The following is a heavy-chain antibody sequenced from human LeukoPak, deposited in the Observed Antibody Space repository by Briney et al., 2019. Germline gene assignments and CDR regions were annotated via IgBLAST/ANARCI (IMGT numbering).Heavy chain of an antibody. CDR2: INTDGSVS. V-gene: IGHV3-74*01. CDR3: GRVNGDSAWVDP. CDR1: GFTFSSYW. J-gene: IGHJ5*02. D-gene: IGHD3-10*01. Sequence: GGSLRLSCAASGFTFSSYWMYWVRQAPGKGLAWVARINTDGSVSAYPDSVEGRFTISRDNAKNTLLVQMDSLRAEDTAVYYCGRVNGDSAWVDPWGQGTLVTVSS.